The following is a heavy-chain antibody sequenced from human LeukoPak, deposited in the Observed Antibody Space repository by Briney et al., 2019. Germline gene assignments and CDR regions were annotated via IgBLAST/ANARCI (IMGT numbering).Heavy chain of an antibody. CDR1: GDSISTYY. Sequence: SETLSLTCTVSGDSISTYYWSWIRQPAGKGLEWIGRIYTSGSTNYNPSLKSRATMSVDTSKNQFSLKLSSVTAADTAVYYCARDPYRDNWFDPWGQGTLVTVSS. CDR2: IYTSGST. J-gene: IGHJ5*02. V-gene: IGHV4-4*07. CDR3: ARDPYRDNWFDP. D-gene: IGHD2-2*01.